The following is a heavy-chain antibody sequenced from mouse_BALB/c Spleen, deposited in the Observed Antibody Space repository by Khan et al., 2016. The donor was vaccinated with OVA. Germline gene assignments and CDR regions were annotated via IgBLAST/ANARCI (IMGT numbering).Heavy chain of an antibody. D-gene: IGHD2-4*01. CDR2: IWGDGST. J-gene: IGHJ3*01. CDR3: ARDGDYDLAWFAY. Sequence: QVQLKESGPGLVAPSQSLSITCTVSGFSLTGYGVNWVRQPPGKGLEWLGMIWGDGSTDYNSALKSRLSISKDNSKSQVFLKMNSLHTDDTARYCCARDGDYDLAWFAYWAQATLVTVSA. V-gene: IGHV2-6-7*01. CDR1: GFSLTGYG.